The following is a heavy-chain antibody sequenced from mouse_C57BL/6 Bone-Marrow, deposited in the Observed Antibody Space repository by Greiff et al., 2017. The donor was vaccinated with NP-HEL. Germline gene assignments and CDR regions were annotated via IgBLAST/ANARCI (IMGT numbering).Heavy chain of an antibody. Sequence: QVQLQQPGAELVKPGASVKVSCTASGYTFTSYWMHWVKQRPGQGLEWIGRIHPSDSETNYNQKFKGKATLTVDKSSSTAYMQLSSLTSEDSAVYYCAIKTVQVAYWGQGTLVTVSA. CDR2: IHPSDSET. J-gene: IGHJ3*01. CDR1: GYTFTSYW. D-gene: IGHD1-1*01. V-gene: IGHV1-74*01. CDR3: AIKTVQVAY.